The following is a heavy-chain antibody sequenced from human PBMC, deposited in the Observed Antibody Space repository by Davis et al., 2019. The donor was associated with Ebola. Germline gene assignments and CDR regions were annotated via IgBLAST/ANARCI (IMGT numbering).Heavy chain of an antibody. J-gene: IGHJ4*02. V-gene: IGHV4-59*12. CDR1: GGSISSYY. CDR2: IYYSGST. D-gene: IGHD3-10*01. CDR3: ARALSYLPGGY. Sequence: MPSETLSLTCTVSGGSISSYYWSWIRQHPGTGLEWIGYIYYSGSTNYNPSLKSRVTISVDTSKNQFSLKLSSVTAADTAVYYCARALSYLPGGYWGQGTLVTVSS.